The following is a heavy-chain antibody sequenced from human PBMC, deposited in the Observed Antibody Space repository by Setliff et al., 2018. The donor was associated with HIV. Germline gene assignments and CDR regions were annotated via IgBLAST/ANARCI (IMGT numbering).Heavy chain of an antibody. V-gene: IGHV4-61*02. CDR3: ARVQMAYAAFDV. CDR1: GGSISSGSYY. D-gene: IGHD4-17*01. Sequence: PSETLSLTCTVSGGSISSGSYYWSWIRQPAGKGLEWIGRIYSSGSTNYNPSLKSRVTMSVDTSKHQFSLKLSSVTAADTAAYYCARVQMAYAAFDVWGQGTMVTVSS. J-gene: IGHJ3*01. CDR2: IYSSGST.